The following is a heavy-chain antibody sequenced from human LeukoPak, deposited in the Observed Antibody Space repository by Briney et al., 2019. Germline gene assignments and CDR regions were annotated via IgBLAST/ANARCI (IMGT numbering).Heavy chain of an antibody. J-gene: IGHJ6*02. D-gene: IGHD2-2*01. CDR3: ARDYCSSTSCYVYYYGMDV. CDR2: IYSGGST. Sequence: TGGSLRLSCAASGFTVSSNYMTWVRQAPGKGLEWVSVIYSGGSTYYADSVKGRFTISRDNSKNTLYLQMNSLRAEDTAVYYCARDYCSSTSCYVYYYGMDVWGQGTTVTVSS. CDR1: GFTVSSNY. V-gene: IGHV3-66*01.